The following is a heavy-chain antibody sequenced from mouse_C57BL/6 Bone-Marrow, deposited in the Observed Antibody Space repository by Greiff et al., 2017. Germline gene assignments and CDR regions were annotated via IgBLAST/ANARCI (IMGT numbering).Heavy chain of an antibody. CDR3: ARKNGSGYHPYYAMDY. J-gene: IGHJ4*01. CDR1: GFSLTSYG. D-gene: IGHD3-2*02. CDR2: IWSGGST. V-gene: IGHV2-2*01. Sequence: QVQLQQSGPGLVQPSQSLSITCTVSGFSLTSYGVHWVRQSPGKGLEWLGVIWSGGSTDYNAAFISRLSISKDNSKSQVFFKMNSLQADDTAIYYCARKNGSGYHPYYAMDYWGQGTSVTVSS.